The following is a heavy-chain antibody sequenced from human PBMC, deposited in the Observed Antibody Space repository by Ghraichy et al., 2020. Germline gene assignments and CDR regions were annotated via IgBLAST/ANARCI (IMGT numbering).Heavy chain of an antibody. V-gene: IGHV3-23*01. J-gene: IGHJ4*02. D-gene: IGHD3-16*02. CDR1: GFTFSSYA. CDR2: ISGSGGST. CDR3: AKEEGARLGELSLSSEVGQTQLDY. Sequence: GGSLRLSCAASGFTFSSYAMSWVRQAPGKGLEWVSAISGSGGSTYYADSVKGRFTISRDNSKNTLYLQMNSLRAEDTAVYYCAKEEGARLGELSLSSEVGQTQLDYWGQGTLVTVSS.